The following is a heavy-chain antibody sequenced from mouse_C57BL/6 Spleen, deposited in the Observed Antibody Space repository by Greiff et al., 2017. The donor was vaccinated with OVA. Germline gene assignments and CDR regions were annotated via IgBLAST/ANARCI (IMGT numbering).Heavy chain of an antibody. CDR1: GYTFTDYN. Sequence: VQLQQSGPELVKPGASVKIPCKASGYTFTDYNMDWVKQSHGKSLEWIGDINPNNGGTIYNQKFKGKATLTVDKSSSKAYMELRSLTSEDTAVYCWAKDYGSSYGFAYWGQGTLVTVSA. CDR3: AKDYGSSYGFAY. CDR2: INPNNGGT. J-gene: IGHJ3*01. V-gene: IGHV1-18*01. D-gene: IGHD1-1*01.